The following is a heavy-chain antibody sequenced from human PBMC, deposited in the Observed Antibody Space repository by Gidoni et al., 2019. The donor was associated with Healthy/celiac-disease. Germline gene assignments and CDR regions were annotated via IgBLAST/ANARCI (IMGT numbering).Heavy chain of an antibody. J-gene: IGHJ4*02. CDR1: GFPFSSSS. CDR2: ISSSSSTI. V-gene: IGHV3-48*01. Sequence: EVQLVESGGGLVQPGGSLSLSCAASGFPFSSSSMNWVRQAPGKGLEWVSYISSSSSTIDYADSVKGRFTISRDNAKNSLYLQRNSLRAEDTAVYYCARDLGGWFGEVVPSYFDDWGQGTLVTVSS. CDR3: ARDLGGWFGEVVPSYFDD. D-gene: IGHD3-10*01.